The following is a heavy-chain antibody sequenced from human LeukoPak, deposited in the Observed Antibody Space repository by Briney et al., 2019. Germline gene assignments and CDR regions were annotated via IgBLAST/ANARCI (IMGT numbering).Heavy chain of an antibody. J-gene: IGHJ4*02. CDR1: GFTFSSYG. Sequence: PGRSLRLSCAASGFTFSSYGLHWVRQAPGKGLEWVAVIWYDGSNKYYADSVKGRFTISRDNSKNTLYLQMNSLRAEDTAVYYCAIDFHSSGPDFVAAREGGTFDYWGQGTLVTVSS. CDR3: AIDFHSSGPDFVAAREGGTFDY. D-gene: IGHD6-19*01. CDR2: IWYDGSNK. V-gene: IGHV3-33*01.